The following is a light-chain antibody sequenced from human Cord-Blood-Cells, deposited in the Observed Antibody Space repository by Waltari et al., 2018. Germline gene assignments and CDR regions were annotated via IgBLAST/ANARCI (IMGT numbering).Light chain of an antibody. V-gene: IGKV4-1*01. J-gene: IGKJ2*03. CDR2: WAS. Sequence: DIVMTQSPDSLAVSLGERATINCKSSQSVLYSSNNKNYLAWYQQKPGQPPKLLMYWASTREYGVPDRCSGSGSGTAFTLTISSLQAEAVAVYYCQKYYSTPYSFGQGTKLEVK. CDR3: QKYYSTPYS. CDR1: QSVLYSSNNKNY.